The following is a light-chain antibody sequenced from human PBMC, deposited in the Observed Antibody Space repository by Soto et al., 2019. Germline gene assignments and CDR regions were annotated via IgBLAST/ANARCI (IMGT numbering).Light chain of an antibody. CDR2: GAP. CDR3: QQYHVWPSWT. Sequence: EIVLTQSPGTLSLTPGERATLSCRASQSISSSYLAWYQQKPGQAPRLLIYGAPTRATDIPARFSVSGSGTDFTLTISSLHSEDVAVSFCQQYHVWPSWTFGQGTMVDIK. CDR1: QSISSSY. V-gene: IGKV3-20*01. J-gene: IGKJ1*01.